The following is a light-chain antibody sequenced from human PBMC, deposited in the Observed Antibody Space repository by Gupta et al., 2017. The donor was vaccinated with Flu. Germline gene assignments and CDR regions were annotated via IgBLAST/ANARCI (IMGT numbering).Light chain of an antibody. CDR3: PYYNSNTHWL. CDR1: SGSIASNY. V-gene: IGLV6-57*01. J-gene: IGLJ3*02. CDR2: DDN. Sequence: KFMLTQPHSVSESPGKTVTISCTRSSGSIASNYVQWYQQRPGSYQQTGSYDDNQRPSGVPPRFSCAADCASTSALPTTSGQKAEDDAYYYYPYYNSNTHWLFGGGTKLTVL.